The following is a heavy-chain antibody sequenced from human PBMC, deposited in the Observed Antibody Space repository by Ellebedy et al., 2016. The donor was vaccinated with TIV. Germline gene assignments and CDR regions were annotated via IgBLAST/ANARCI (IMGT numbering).Heavy chain of an antibody. CDR3: ARDFGETKSFDY. CDR2: INAGNGNT. V-gene: IGHV1-3*01. D-gene: IGHD3-16*01. Sequence: AASVKVSCKASGYNFIYSAMHWVRQAPGQRLEWMGWINAGNGNTMYSQRFKGRVTLTRETSATTAYMELSNLISEDTSVYFCARDFGETKSFDYWGQGTLVTVSS. J-gene: IGHJ4*02. CDR1: GYNFIYSA.